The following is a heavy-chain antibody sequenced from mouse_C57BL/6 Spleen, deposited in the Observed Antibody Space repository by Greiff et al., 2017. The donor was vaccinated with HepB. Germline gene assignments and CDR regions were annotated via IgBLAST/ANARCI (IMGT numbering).Heavy chain of an antibody. D-gene: IGHD1-1*01. CDR1: GFNIKDYY. CDR2: IDPEDGET. CDR3: SRAPTSYGRTLTFAY. Sequence: EVQLQQSGAELVKPGASVKLSCTASGFNIKDYYMHWVKQRTEQGLEWIGRIDPEDGETKYAPKFQGKATITADTASNTAYLQHSSLTSADNAVYYWSRAPTSYGRTLTFAYWGQGTLVTVSA. J-gene: IGHJ3*01. V-gene: IGHV14-2*01.